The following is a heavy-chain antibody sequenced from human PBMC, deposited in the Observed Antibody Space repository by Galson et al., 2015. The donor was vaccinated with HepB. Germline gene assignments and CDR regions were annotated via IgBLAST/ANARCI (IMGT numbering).Heavy chain of an antibody. V-gene: IGHV3-30*03. J-gene: IGHJ4*02. CDR2: VSYDGINK. CDR1: GFSFSSYG. D-gene: IGHD3-22*01. CDR3: AGGRNYYDSTGSYDH. Sequence: SLRLSCAASGFSFSSYGMHWVRQAPGTGLEWGAAVSYDGINKYYSDSLKGRFTISRDNSKNTLYLQMNSPRVEDTAVYYCAGGRNYYDSTGSYDHWSQGTLVTVSS.